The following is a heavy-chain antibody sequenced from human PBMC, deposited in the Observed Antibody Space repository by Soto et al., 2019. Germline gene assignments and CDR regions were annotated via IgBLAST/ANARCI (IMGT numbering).Heavy chain of an antibody. D-gene: IGHD2-15*01. Sequence: EVQLVESGGGLVQPGGSLRLSCAASGFIFSNYWMNWVRQAPGKGLEWVATTKHDGSERYYVDSVKGRFTISRDNAENSLYRQMNSPRAEDTAVYFCARDRGYCSGGTCYSVVDYWGQGSLVTVSS. J-gene: IGHJ4*02. CDR3: ARDRGYCSGGTCYSVVDY. CDR1: GFIFSNYW. V-gene: IGHV3-7*01. CDR2: TKHDGSER.